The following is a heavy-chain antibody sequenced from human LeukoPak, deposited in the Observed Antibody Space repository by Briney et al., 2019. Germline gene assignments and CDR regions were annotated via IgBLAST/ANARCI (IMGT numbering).Heavy chain of an antibody. J-gene: IGHJ4*02. CDR1: GFRFSSYG. D-gene: IGHD4-17*01. CDR3: AAGGDYVTY. CDR2: IRFDGSNK. V-gene: IGHV3-30*02. Sequence: PGGSLRLSCAASGFRFSSYGMHWVRQAPGKGLEWVAFIRFDGSNKYYADSVKGRFTISRDISKNTLYLQMNSLRAEDTAVYYCAAGGDYVTYWGQGTLVTVSS.